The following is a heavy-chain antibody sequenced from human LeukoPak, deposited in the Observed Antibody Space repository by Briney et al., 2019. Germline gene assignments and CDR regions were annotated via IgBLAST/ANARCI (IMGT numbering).Heavy chain of an antibody. Sequence: GGPLRLSCAASGFTFSSYSMNWVRQAPGKGLEWVSSIRSSSSYIYYADSLKGRFTISRDNAKNSLYLQMNSLRAEDSAVYYCARDGPSIAADFDCWGQGTLVTVSS. CDR3: ARDGPSIAADFDC. D-gene: IGHD6-6*01. CDR1: GFTFSSYS. J-gene: IGHJ4*02. CDR2: IRSSSSYI. V-gene: IGHV3-21*01.